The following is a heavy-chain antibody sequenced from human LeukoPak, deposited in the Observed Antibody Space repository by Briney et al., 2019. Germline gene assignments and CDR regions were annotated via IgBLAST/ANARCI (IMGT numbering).Heavy chain of an antibody. CDR1: GFTFSSYG. V-gene: IGHV3-30*02. D-gene: IGHD5-12*01. CDR2: IRYDGSNK. J-gene: IGHJ6*03. CDR3: AKGGGYEAQYYYYYLDV. Sequence: PGGSLTLSCAASGFTFSSYGMYWLRQAPGKGLEWVAFIRYDGSNKYYADSVKGRFTISRDNSKNTLYLQMKSLRAEDTAVYYCAKGGGYEAQYYYYYLDVWGKGTTVTISS.